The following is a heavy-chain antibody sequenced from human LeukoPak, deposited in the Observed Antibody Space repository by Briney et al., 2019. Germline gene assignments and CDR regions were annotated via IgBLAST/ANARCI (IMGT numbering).Heavy chain of an antibody. J-gene: IGHJ4*02. V-gene: IGHV3-30*02. Sequence: PGGSLRPSCAASGFTFSSYGMHWVRQAPGKGLEWVAFIRYDGSNKYYADSVKGRFTISRDNSKNTLYLQMNSLRAEDTAVYYCAKDRYGGNNYFDYWGQGTLVTVSS. CDR2: IRYDGSNK. CDR3: AKDRYGGNNYFDY. CDR1: GFTFSSYG. D-gene: IGHD4-23*01.